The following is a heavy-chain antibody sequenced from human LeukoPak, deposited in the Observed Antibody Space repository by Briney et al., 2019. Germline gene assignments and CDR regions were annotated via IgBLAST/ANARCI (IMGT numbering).Heavy chain of an antibody. D-gene: IGHD4-23*01. Sequence: GGSLRLSCGASGFTFSNYWMSWVRQAPGKGLVWVSRIASDGSSTTYADSVKGRFSISRDNAKNTLYLQMNSLRVEDTAVYYCARGRPHGNDYWGQGTLVTVSS. J-gene: IGHJ4*02. CDR3: ARGRPHGNDY. CDR2: IASDGSST. CDR1: GFTFSNYW. V-gene: IGHV3-74*01.